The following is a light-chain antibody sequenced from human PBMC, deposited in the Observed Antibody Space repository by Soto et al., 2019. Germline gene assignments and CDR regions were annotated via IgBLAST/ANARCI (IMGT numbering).Light chain of an antibody. Sequence: QSVLTQAPSASGTPGQRVTISCSGSNSNIGSNTVSWYQQVPGTAPKVLIYNNDQRPSGVPDRLSGSKSGTSASLAIGGLQSEDEADYYSAACDGSLNGWVFAGGTKVTVL. CDR1: NSNIGSNT. CDR3: AACDGSLNGWV. CDR2: NND. V-gene: IGLV1-44*01. J-gene: IGLJ3*02.